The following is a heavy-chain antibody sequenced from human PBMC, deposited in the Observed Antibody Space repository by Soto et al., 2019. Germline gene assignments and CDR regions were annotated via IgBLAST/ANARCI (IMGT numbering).Heavy chain of an antibody. V-gene: IGHV3-30-3*01. CDR1: GFTFSSYA. J-gene: IGHJ4*02. D-gene: IGHD1-26*01. Sequence: PEGSLRLSCAASGFTFSSYAMHWVRQAPGKGLEWVAVISYDGSNKYYADSVKGRFTISRDNSKNTLYLQMNSLRAEDTAVYYCARDSSGGSTFDYWGQGTLVTVSS. CDR2: ISYDGSNK. CDR3: ARDSSGGSTFDY.